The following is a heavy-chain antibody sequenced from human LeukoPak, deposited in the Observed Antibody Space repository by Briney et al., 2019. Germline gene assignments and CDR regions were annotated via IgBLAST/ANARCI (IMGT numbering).Heavy chain of an antibody. J-gene: IGHJ4*02. CDR1: GFTFGVFV. V-gene: IGHV3-23*01. Sequence: GGSLRLSCTASGFTFGVFVMSWFRQAQGKGLEWASVISGSGGSPYYADSVKGRFTISRDNSKNTLYLQMNSLRAEDTAVYYCAKDSGGSAHLIVVVITTGYFDYWGQGTLVTVSS. CDR3: AKDSGGSAHLIVVVITTGYFDY. D-gene: IGHD3-22*01. CDR2: ISGSGGSP.